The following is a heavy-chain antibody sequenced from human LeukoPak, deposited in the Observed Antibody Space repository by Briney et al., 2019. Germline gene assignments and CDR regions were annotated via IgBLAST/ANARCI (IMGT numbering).Heavy chain of an antibody. D-gene: IGHD2-2*01. CDR2: MNPNSGNT. J-gene: IGHJ6*03. Sequence: ASVKVSCKASGYTFTSYDINWVRQATGQGLEWMGWMNPNSGNTGYAQKSQGRVTITRNTSISTAYMELSSLRPEDMAVYYCARGACSSTSCYLDYYYYMDAWGKGTTVTVSS. CDR3: ARGACSSTSCYLDYYYYMDA. CDR1: GYTFTSYD. V-gene: IGHV1-8*03.